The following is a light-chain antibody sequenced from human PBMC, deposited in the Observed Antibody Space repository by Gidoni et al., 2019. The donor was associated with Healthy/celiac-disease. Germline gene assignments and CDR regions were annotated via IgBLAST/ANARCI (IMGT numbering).Light chain of an antibody. CDR1: QSLLHSNGYNY. V-gene: IGKV2-28*01. CDR2: LGS. J-gene: IGKJ4*01. CDR3: MQARQSSLT. Sequence: DIVMTQSQLSVRVTPGEPASISCRSSQSLLHSNGYNYLDWYLQKPGQSPQLLIYLGSNRASGVPDRFSGSGSGTDFTLKISRVEAEDVGVYYCMQARQSSLTFGGGTKVEIK.